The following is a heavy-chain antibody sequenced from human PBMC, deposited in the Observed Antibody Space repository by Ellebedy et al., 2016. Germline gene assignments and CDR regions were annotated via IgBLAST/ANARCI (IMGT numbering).Heavy chain of an antibody. J-gene: IGHJ4*02. CDR1: GGTFSSYA. D-gene: IGHD3-22*01. CDR2: IIPIFGTA. V-gene: IGHV1-69*06. Sequence: SVKVSCXASGGTFSSYAISWVRQAPGQGLEWMGGIIPIFGTANYAQKFQGRVTITADKSTSTAYMEPSSLRSEDTAVYYCARDGYYYDSSGYYYWGQGTLVTVSS. CDR3: ARDGYYYDSSGYYY.